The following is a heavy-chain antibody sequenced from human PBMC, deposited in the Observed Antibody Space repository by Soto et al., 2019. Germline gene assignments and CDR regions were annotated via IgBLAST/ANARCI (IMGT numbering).Heavy chain of an antibody. CDR2: ISGSGGST. J-gene: IGHJ4*02. D-gene: IGHD6-13*01. CDR1: GFTFSSYA. Sequence: GGSLRLSCAASGFTFSSYAMSWVRQAPGKGLEWVSAISGSGGSTYYADSVKGRFTISRDNSKNTLYLQMNSLRAEDTVVYYCAKDGDETYPPIVLGSSSWLFDYWGQGTLVTVSS. CDR3: AKDGDETYPPIVLGSSSWLFDY. V-gene: IGHV3-23*01.